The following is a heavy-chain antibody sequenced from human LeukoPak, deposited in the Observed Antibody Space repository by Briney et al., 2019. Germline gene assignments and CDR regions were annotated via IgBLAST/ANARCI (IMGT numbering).Heavy chain of an antibody. D-gene: IGHD3-22*01. J-gene: IGHJ4*02. Sequence: GSLRLSCAASGFTFSSYSMNWVRQAPGKGLQWIGEINHSGSTNYNPSLKSRVTISVDTSKNQFSLKLSSVTAADTAVYYCARRRRYYYDSSGYYPHYYFDYWGQGTLVTVSS. CDR2: INHSGST. V-gene: IGHV4-34*01. CDR3: ARRRRYYYDSSGYYPHYYFDY. CDR1: GFTFSSYS.